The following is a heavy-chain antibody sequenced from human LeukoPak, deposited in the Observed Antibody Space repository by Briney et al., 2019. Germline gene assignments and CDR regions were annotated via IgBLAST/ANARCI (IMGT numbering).Heavy chain of an antibody. J-gene: IGHJ4*02. Sequence: PGGSLRLSCAASGFRFTGFWMSWVRQAPGKGPEWVANINQESTETYYVDSVRGRFTISRDNAKNSLSLQMNSLRVEDTAVDYCAREVDRSFGYWGQGNLVTVSS. CDR1: GFRFTGFW. V-gene: IGHV3-7*01. CDR2: INQESTET. CDR3: AREVDRSFGY. D-gene: IGHD2-15*01.